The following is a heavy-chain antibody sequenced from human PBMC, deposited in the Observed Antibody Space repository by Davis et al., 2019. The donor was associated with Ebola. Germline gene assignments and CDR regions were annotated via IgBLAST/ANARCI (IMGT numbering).Heavy chain of an antibody. V-gene: IGHV1-69*06. CDR3: ARDERDCTGGVCYLYYYGMDV. D-gene: IGHD2-8*02. J-gene: IGHJ6*02. CDR2: IIPIFGTA. CDR1: GGTFSSYA. Sequence: SVKVSCKASGGTFSSYAISWVRQAPGQGLEWMGGIIPIFGTANYAQKFQGRVTITADKSTRTAYMELSSLRSEDTAVYYCARDERDCTGGVCYLYYYGMDVWGQGTTVTVSS.